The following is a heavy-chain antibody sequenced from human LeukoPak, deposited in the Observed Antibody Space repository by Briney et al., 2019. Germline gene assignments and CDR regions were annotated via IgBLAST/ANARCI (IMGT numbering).Heavy chain of an antibody. CDR1: GGSISSSSYY. V-gene: IGHV4-39*01. Sequence: SETLSLTCTVSGGSISSSSYYWGWIRQPPGKGLEWIGSIYYSGSTYYNPSLKSRVTISVDTSKNQFSLKLSSVTAADTAVYYCARHVYDYVWGSYRSPFDYWGQGTLVTVSS. CDR3: ARHVYDYVWGSYRSPFDY. CDR2: IYYSGST. D-gene: IGHD3-16*02. J-gene: IGHJ4*02.